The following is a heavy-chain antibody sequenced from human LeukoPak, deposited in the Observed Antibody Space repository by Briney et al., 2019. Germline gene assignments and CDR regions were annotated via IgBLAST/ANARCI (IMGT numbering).Heavy chain of an antibody. D-gene: IGHD2/OR15-2a*01. Sequence: QAGGSLRLSCAASGFTFSSYSMNWVRQAPGKGLEWVSYISSSSSTIYYADSVKGRFTISRDNARNSLYLQMNSLRAEDTAVYFCARGGLSIMGYWGQGTLVTVSS. CDR3: ARGGLSIMGY. V-gene: IGHV3-48*01. CDR2: ISSSSSTI. CDR1: GFTFSSYS. J-gene: IGHJ4*02.